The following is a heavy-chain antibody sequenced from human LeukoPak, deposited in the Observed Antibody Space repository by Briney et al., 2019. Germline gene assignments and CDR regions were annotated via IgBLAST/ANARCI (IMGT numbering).Heavy chain of an antibody. CDR3: AREDSGSYHY. Sequence: GRSLRLSCAASGFTFSSYAMHWVRQAPGKGLEWVAVIWYDGSNKYYADSVKGRFTISRDNSKNTLYLQMNSLRAEDTAFYYCAREDSGSYHYWGQGALVGVSS. J-gene: IGHJ4*02. CDR1: GFTFSSYA. CDR2: IWYDGSNK. D-gene: IGHD1-26*01. V-gene: IGHV3-33*01.